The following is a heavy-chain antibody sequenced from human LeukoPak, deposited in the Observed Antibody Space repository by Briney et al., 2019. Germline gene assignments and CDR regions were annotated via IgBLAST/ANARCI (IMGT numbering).Heavy chain of an antibody. CDR3: KASGLKTANSTRVGDFYYYYMDV. D-gene: IGHD2/OR15-2a*01. CDR1: GFTFGDYG. J-gene: IGHJ6*03. Sequence: GGSLRLSCAASGFTFGDYGMSWVRQAPGKGLEWVSAINWNGDSTRYADSLKGRFTVSRDNAKNALYLHMNSLRAEDTALYYCKASGLKTANSTRVGDFYYYYMDVWGKGTTVTVSS. V-gene: IGHV3-20*04. CDR2: INWNGDST.